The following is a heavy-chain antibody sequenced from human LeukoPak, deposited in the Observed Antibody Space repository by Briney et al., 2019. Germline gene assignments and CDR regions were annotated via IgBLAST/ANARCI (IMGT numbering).Heavy chain of an antibody. Sequence: GGSLRLSCAASGFTFDDYGMSWVRQAPGKGLEWVSGINWNGGSTGYADSVKGRFSISRDNSKNTLYLQMNSLRPEDTAVYYCARDRYNGSGSYSRGPDYWGQGTLVTVSS. CDR3: ARDRYNGSGSYSRGPDY. J-gene: IGHJ4*02. CDR1: GFTFDDYG. CDR2: INWNGGST. D-gene: IGHD3-10*01. V-gene: IGHV3-20*04.